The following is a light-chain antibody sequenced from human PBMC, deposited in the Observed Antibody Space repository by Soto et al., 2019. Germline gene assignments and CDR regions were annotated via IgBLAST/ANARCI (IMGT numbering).Light chain of an antibody. CDR3: QQYCYLGT. J-gene: IGKJ1*01. V-gene: IGKV1-5*01. CDR2: DAS. CDR1: QSISSW. Sequence: DIQMTQSHSTLSASVGGRFTITCRASQSISSWLAWYQQKPGKAPKLLIYDASSLESGVPSRFSGSGSGTDFTLTIIRLEPEDFAVYYCQQYCYLGTFGQGTKVDIK.